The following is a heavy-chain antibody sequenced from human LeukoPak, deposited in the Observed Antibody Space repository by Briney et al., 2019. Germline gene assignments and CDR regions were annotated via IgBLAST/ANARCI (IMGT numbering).Heavy chain of an antibody. Sequence: GGSLRLSCAASGFTFDDYGMNWVRQAPGKGPEWVAGINWNGGSTGYADSVKGRFTISRDNAKNSLYLQMNSLRAEDTALYYCARERYGSGNFDYWGQGTLVTVSS. CDR3: ARERYGSGNFDY. V-gene: IGHV3-20*04. J-gene: IGHJ4*02. CDR2: INWNGGST. D-gene: IGHD3-10*01. CDR1: GFTFDDYG.